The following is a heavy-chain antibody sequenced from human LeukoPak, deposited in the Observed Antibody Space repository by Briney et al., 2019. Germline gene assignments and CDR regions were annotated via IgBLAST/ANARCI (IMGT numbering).Heavy chain of an antibody. CDR3: AKGVPTDY. V-gene: IGHV3-23*01. Sequence: GGSLRLSCAVSGLTFSSYALSWVRQAPGKGLEWVSTISVSGGSTYYADSVKGRFTISRDNSQNTLYLQMNSLRAGDTAVYYCAKGVPTDYWGQGTLVTVSS. CDR1: GLTFSSYA. J-gene: IGHJ4*02. CDR2: ISVSGGST.